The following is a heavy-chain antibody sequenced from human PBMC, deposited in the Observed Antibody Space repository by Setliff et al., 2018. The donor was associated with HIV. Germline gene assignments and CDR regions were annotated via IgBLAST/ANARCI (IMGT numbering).Heavy chain of an antibody. Sequence: PGGSLRLSCVASGFTFRSYAMSWVRQAPGKGPEWVGFIRSKDYGGTKEYAVSVQGRFTIARDVSKRIAYLQMNSLKTEDTAVYYCTTSYGSGTYYRMGAFDIWGQGTMVTVSS. CDR1: GFTFRSYA. CDR3: TTSYGSGTYYRMGAFDI. CDR2: IRSKDYGGTK. V-gene: IGHV3-49*04. J-gene: IGHJ3*02. D-gene: IGHD3-10*01.